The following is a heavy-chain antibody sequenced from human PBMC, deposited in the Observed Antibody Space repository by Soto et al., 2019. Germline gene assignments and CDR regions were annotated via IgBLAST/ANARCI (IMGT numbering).Heavy chain of an antibody. Sequence: PAETLSLTCSVSGGTIDSGDYCLSCIRQPPGKGLEWIGSIFYTGSTYYSPSLKSRASMSMDTSKNPFSLRLRSLTAADTAVYFCARVKATLYRHYYFDYWGQGTPVTV. CDR1: GGTIDSGDYC. CDR3: ARVKATLYRHYYFDY. J-gene: IGHJ4*02. D-gene: IGHD5-12*01. CDR2: IFYTGST. V-gene: IGHV4-30-4*01.